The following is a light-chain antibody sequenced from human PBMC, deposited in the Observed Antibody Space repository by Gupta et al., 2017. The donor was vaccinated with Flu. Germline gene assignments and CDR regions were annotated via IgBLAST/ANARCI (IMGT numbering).Light chain of an antibody. CDR3: LSEDSCNRDVV. Sequence: FMLTQPHSVSAAPGTTVTISCTRSSGSIATNYVQWSQQRPGSSPTTVIYEDNQRPSEVTDRVSGSFDSSSNSAALTIAGLQTEDEADYFCLSEDSCNRDVVFGGGTKLTVL. CDR2: EDN. V-gene: IGLV6-57*01. CDR1: SGSIATNY. J-gene: IGLJ2*01.